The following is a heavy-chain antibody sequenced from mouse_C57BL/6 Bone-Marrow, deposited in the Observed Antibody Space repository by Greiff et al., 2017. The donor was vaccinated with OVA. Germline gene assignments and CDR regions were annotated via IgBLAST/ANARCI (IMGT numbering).Heavy chain of an antibody. CDR2: IDPANGNT. CDR1: GFNIKNTY. Sequence: EVKVVESVAELVRPGASVKLSCTASGFNIKNTYMHWVKQRPEQGLEWIGRIDPANGNTKYAPKFQGKATITADTSSNTAYLQLSSLTSEDTAIYYCARDYGSRGMEFAYWGQGTLVTVSA. J-gene: IGHJ3*01. D-gene: IGHD1-1*01. CDR3: ARDYGSRGMEFAY. V-gene: IGHV14-3*01.